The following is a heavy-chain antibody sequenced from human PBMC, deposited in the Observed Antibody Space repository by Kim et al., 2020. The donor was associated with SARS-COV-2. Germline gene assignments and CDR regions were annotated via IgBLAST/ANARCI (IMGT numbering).Heavy chain of an antibody. CDR1: GGSISSGGYY. Sequence: SETLSLTCTVSGGSISSGGYYWCGLRQHPGKGLEFIGYIYYSGSTYYNPSLKRRVTISVDTSKNHFSLKLSAVTAAATAVYCSGSDGCSSTSCYVCFDP. CDR3: GSDGCSSTSCYVCFDP. CDR2: IYYSGST. J-gene: IGHJ5*02. D-gene: IGHD2-2*01. V-gene: IGHV4-31*03.